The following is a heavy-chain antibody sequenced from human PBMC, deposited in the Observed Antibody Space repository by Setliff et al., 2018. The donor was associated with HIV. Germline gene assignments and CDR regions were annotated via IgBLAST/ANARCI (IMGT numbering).Heavy chain of an antibody. CDR3: ARGLSSGWYGYWYFDL. V-gene: IGHV4-39*01. Sequence: SETLSLTCSVSGGSISSYYWGWIRQPPGKGLEWIVSVYNTRTTHYNPSLRSRVTSFDNPSLKSRVTSFVDTSKNQFSLKLSSVTAADTAVYYCARGLSSGWYGYWYFDLWGRGTLVTVSS. CDR2: VYNTRTT. D-gene: IGHD6-19*01. J-gene: IGHJ2*01. CDR1: GGSISSYY.